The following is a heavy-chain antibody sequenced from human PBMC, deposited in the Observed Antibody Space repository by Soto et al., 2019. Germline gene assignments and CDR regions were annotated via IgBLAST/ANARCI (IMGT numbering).Heavy chain of an antibody. D-gene: IGHD2-2*01. CDR1: GYTFTSYG. Sequence: QVPLVQSGAEVKKPGASVKVSCKASGYTFTSYGISWVRQAPGQGLEWMGWISAYNGNTNYAQKLQGRVTMTTDTSTSTAYMELRSLRSDDTAVYYCAREPVGYCSSTSYPYFDYWGQGTLVTVSS. J-gene: IGHJ4*02. CDR3: AREPVGYCSSTSYPYFDY. CDR2: ISAYNGNT. V-gene: IGHV1-18*01.